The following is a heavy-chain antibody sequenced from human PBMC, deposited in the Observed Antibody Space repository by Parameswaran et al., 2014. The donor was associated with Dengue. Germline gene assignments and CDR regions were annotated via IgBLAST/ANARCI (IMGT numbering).Heavy chain of an antibody. V-gene: IGHV3-53*01. CDR1: GFTVSSNY. Sequence: GESLKISCAASGFTVSSNYMSWVRQAPGKGLEWVSVIYSGGSTYYADSVKGRFTISRDNSKNTLYLQMNSLRAEDTAVYYCARDPEYGSGRRPPSSWGQGTLVTVSS. CDR3: ARDPEYGSGRRPPSS. J-gene: IGHJ5*02. CDR2: IYSGGST. D-gene: IGHD3-10*01.